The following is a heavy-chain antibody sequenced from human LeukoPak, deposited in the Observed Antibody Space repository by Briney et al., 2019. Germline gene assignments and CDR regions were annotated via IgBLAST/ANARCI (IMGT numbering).Heavy chain of an antibody. CDR3: ARAGSSSSGFDY. D-gene: IGHD6-6*01. V-gene: IGHV1-46*01. Sequence: GASVKVSCKASGYTFTSNYMHWLRQAPGQGLEWMGVINPSGGSTIYAQKFQGRVTMTRGMSTSTAYMELSSLRSEDTAVYYCARAGSSSSGFDYWGQGTLVTVSS. J-gene: IGHJ4*02. CDR2: INPSGGST. CDR1: GYTFTSNY.